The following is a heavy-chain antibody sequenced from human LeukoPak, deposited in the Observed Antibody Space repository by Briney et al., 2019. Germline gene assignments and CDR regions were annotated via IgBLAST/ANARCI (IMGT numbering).Heavy chain of an antibody. Sequence: GGTLRLSCAASGFTFSSYGMTWVRQAPGKGLEWVSAISGTGGRTYYADSVKGRFTISRDNSKNTLYLQMNSLRAEDTAVYYCAKDLGYYGSGSYLVGNWFDPWGQGTLVTVSS. D-gene: IGHD3-10*01. CDR1: GFTFSSYG. CDR2: ISGTGGRT. CDR3: AKDLGYYGSGSYLVGNWFDP. V-gene: IGHV3-23*01. J-gene: IGHJ5*02.